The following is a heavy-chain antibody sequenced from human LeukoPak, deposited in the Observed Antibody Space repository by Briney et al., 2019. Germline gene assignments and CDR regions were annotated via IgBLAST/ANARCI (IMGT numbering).Heavy chain of an antibody. Sequence: GGSLRLSCAASGFTLSDYSINWVRQAPGKGLEWVSSISSSSRYIFYADSVKGRFTISRDNAKNSLYLQMNSLRAEDTAVYYCTRVGYGSGSSPNYYCYGMDVWGQGTTVTVSS. D-gene: IGHD3-10*01. J-gene: IGHJ6*02. V-gene: IGHV3-21*01. CDR1: GFTLSDYS. CDR3: TRVGYGSGSSPNYYCYGMDV. CDR2: ISSSSRYI.